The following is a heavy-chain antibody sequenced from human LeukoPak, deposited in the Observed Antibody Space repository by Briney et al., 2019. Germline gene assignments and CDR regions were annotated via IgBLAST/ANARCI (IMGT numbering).Heavy chain of an antibody. CDR1: GFTFSNYW. V-gene: IGHV3-7*01. CDR3: ARASEGHFFDY. Sequence: GGSLRLSCAASGFTFSNYWMHWVRQAPGKGLEWVANIKGDESEKYYVDSVKGRFSISRGNSKNTLYLQMNSLRAEDTAVYYCARASEGHFFDYWGQGTLVTVSS. D-gene: IGHD2/OR15-2a*01. J-gene: IGHJ4*02. CDR2: IKGDESEK.